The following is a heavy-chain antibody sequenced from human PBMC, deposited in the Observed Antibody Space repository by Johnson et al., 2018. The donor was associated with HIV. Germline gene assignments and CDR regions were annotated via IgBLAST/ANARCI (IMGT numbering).Heavy chain of an antibody. CDR3: ARDKRAQGAFDI. J-gene: IGHJ3*02. CDR1: GLTVSSSY. Sequence: VQLVESGGGLVQPGGSLRLSCAPSGLTVSSSYMSWVRQAPGKGLEWVSGINWNGGSTGYADSVKGRFTISRDNAKNSLYLQMNSLRAEDTALYYCARDKRAQGAFDIWGQGTMVTVSS. V-gene: IGHV3-20*04. CDR2: INWNGGST.